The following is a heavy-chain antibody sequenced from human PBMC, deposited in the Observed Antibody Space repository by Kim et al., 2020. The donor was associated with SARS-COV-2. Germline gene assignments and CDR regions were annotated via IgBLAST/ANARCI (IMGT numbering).Heavy chain of an antibody. J-gene: IGHJ4*02. CDR2: LSSSGGNT. CDR1: GFTFNNYA. CDR3: AKVSSVTYFRGIDY. D-gene: IGHD1-26*01. V-gene: IGHV3-23*01. Sequence: GGSLRLSCAASGFTFNNYAMDWVRQVPGKGLEWVSALSSSGGNTFYADSVKGRFTISRDNAKNTLHLQMNSLRAEDTAVYYCAKVSSVTYFRGIDYWGQGTLVTASP.